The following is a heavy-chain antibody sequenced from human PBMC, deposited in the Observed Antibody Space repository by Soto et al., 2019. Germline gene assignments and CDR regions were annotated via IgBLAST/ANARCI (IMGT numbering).Heavy chain of an antibody. CDR1: GFSFSDFG. V-gene: IGHV3-48*01. CDR2: ISSSRTSI. D-gene: IGHD6-6*01. CDR3: ARGGAARPDY. J-gene: IGHJ4*02. Sequence: GGSLRLSCAASGFSFSDFGMDWVRQAPGKGLEWVSYISSSRTSISYADSVKGRFTISRDNAKNSLYLQMSSLRSEDTAVYYCARGGAARPDYWGQGTLVTVSS.